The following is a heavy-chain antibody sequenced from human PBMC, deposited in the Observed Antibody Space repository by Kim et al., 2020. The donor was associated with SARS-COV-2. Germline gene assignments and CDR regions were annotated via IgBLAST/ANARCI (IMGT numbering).Heavy chain of an antibody. J-gene: IGHJ6*02. CDR3: ARLDSPYICSSTSCYYYYYGMDV. Sequence: GGSLRLSCAASGFTFSSYSMNWVRQAPGKGLEWVSSISSSSSYIYYADSVKGRFTISRDNAKNSLYLQMNSLRAEDTAVYYCARLDSPYICSSTSCYYYYYGMDVWGQGTTVTVSS. CDR2: ISSSSSYI. CDR1: GFTFSSYS. V-gene: IGHV3-21*01. D-gene: IGHD2-2*01.